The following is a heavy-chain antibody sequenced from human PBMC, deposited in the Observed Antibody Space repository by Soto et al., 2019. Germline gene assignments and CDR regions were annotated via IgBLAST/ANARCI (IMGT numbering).Heavy chain of an antibody. CDR2: INHGGST. J-gene: IGHJ4*02. CDR1: GGSFSSYY. Sequence: QVQLQQWGAGLLKPSETLSLTCAVYGGSFSSYYWSWIRQPPGKGLEWIGQINHGGSTNHNPSLKSRVTISVDASKNQFSLKLSSVTAADTAVYFCARTSSTWGNGDWGQGTLVTVSS. D-gene: IGHD6-13*01. V-gene: IGHV4-34*01. CDR3: ARTSSTWGNGD.